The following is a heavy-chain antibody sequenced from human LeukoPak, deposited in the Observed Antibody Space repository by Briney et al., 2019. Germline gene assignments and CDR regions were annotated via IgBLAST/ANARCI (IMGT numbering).Heavy chain of an antibody. D-gene: IGHD3-22*01. CDR1: GGSISSYY. CDR3: ARGPTRYYYYDSSGYYDY. J-gene: IGHJ4*02. Sequence: SETLSLTCTLSGGSISSYYWSWIRQPPGKGLEWIGYIYYSGSTNYNPSLKSRVTISVDTSKNQFSLKLSSVTAADTAVYYCARGPTRYYYYDSSGYYDYWGQGTLVTVSS. CDR2: IYYSGST. V-gene: IGHV4-59*01.